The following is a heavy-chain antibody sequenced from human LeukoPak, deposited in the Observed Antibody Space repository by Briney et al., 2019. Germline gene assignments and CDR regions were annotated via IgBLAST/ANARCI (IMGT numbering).Heavy chain of an antibody. D-gene: IGHD3-3*01. V-gene: IGHV4-34*01. Sequence: PSETLSLTCAVYGGSFSGYYWSWIRQPPGKGLEWIGEINHSGSTNHNPSLKSRVTISVDTSKNQFSLKLSSVTAADTAVYYCARGSHWSDWFDPWGQGTLVTVSS. J-gene: IGHJ5*02. CDR1: GGSFSGYY. CDR2: INHSGST. CDR3: ARGSHWSDWFDP.